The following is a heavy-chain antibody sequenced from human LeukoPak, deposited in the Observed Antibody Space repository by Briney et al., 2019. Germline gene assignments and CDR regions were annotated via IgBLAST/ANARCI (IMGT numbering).Heavy chain of an antibody. Sequence: SETLSLTCAVYGGSFTGYYWSWIRQPPGKGLEWIGEGDHTGGTKYNPSLKSRVTISADSSKNQFSLKWYSVTAADTAVYYCARARSSNICSGGSCYYSGGFDYWGQGTLVTVSS. V-gene: IGHV4-34*01. J-gene: IGHJ4*02. CDR2: GDHTGGT. CDR3: ARARSSNICSGGSCYYSGGFDY. D-gene: IGHD2-15*01. CDR1: GGSFTGYY.